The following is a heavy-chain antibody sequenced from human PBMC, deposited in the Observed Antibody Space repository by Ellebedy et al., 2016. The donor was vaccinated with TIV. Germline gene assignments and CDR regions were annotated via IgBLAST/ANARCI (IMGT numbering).Heavy chain of an antibody. D-gene: IGHD2-21*02. J-gene: IGHJ5*02. CDR2: IRSKANSYAT. CDR3: TRHVAVTGWFDP. V-gene: IGHV3-73*01. CDR1: GFTFSGSA. Sequence: PGGSLRLSCAASGFTFSGSAMHWVRQASGKGLEWVGRIRSKANSYATAYAASVKGRFTISRDDSKNTAYLQMNSLKTEDTAVYYCTRHVAVTGWFDPWGQGTLVTVSS.